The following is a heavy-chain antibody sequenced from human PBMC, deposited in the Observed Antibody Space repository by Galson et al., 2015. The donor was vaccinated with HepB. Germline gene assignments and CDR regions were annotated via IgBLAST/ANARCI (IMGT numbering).Heavy chain of an antibody. D-gene: IGHD2-21*01. CDR1: GFTFRTYW. J-gene: IGHJ3*01. V-gene: IGHV3-7*01. CDR3: ARWRWRMANIALDR. Sequence: SLRLSCAASGFTFRTYWMSWVRQAPGRGLEWVANIKQDESEKDFVDSVKGRFTISRDNSNNSQFLQMNSLRVEDTAVYYCARWRWRMANIALDRWGSGTMVTVSS. CDR2: IKQDESEK.